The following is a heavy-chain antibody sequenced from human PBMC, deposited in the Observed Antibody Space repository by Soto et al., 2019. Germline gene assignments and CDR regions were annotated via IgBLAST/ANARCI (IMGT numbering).Heavy chain of an antibody. J-gene: IGHJ4*02. D-gene: IGHD6-13*01. CDR2: SNHSGST. V-gene: IGHV4-34*01. CDR3: ARGYQPEQQLAFDY. CDR1: GGSFSGYY. Sequence: HVQLQQWGAGLLKPSETLSLTCAVYGGSFSGYYWSWIRQPPGKGLEWIGESNHSGSTNYNTSLKSPVTRAVDTSKNQFSLKLSSVTAADTAVYYCARGYQPEQQLAFDYWGQGTLVTVSS.